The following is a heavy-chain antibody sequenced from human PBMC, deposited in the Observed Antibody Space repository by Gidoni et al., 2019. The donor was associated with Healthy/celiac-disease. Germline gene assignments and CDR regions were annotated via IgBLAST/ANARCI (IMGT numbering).Heavy chain of an antibody. J-gene: IGHJ4*02. V-gene: IGHV1-69*01. Sequence: QVQLVQSGAEVKKPGSSVKVSCKAPAVPFSSYAISWVRQAPGQGLEWMGGIIPICGTANYAQKCQGRVTITADESTSTAYMELSSLRSEDTAVYYCARLGGYGGFREEDYWGQGTLVTVSS. CDR3: ARLGGYGGFREEDY. CDR2: IIPICGTA. CDR1: AVPFSSYA. D-gene: IGHD3-10*01.